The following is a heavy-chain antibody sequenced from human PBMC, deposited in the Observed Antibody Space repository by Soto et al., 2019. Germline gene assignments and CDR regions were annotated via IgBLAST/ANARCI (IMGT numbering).Heavy chain of an antibody. Sequence: EVQLVESGGGLVQPGGSLRLSCTASGFIVSDTYVNWVRQAPGKGLAWVSVISNRGDTHYADSVRGRFSLSRDISDNTLHLQMNKLRVEDTAVYYCAREPRYCRGGSCSITGDAYDIWGQGTMVTVSS. CDR2: ISNRGDT. D-gene: IGHD2-15*01. CDR3: AREPRYCRGGSCSITGDAYDI. V-gene: IGHV3-66*01. J-gene: IGHJ3*02. CDR1: GFIVSDTY.